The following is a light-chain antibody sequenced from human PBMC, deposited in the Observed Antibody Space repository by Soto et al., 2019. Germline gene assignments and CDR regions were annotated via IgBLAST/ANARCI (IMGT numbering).Light chain of an antibody. CDR2: GAS. V-gene: IGKV3-15*01. J-gene: IGKJ1*01. CDR3: QQYGSSGT. CDR1: QSINRD. Sequence: EIVMTQSPATLAVSPGGSGTLSCRASQSINRDLAWYEQKPDQTPRRVIYGASTRATDVPARFSGSGSGTEFTLPIRSLEPEDFAVYYCQQYGSSGTFGQGTKVDI.